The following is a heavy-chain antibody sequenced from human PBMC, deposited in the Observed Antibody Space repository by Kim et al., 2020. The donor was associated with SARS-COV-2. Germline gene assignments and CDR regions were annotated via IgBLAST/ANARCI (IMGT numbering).Heavy chain of an antibody. D-gene: IGHD6-19*01. CDR3: ARDLRVAGTSWFDP. Sequence: NPSLKSRVTISVDTSKNQFSLKLSSVTAADTAVYYCARDLRVAGTSWFDPWGQGTLVTVSS. V-gene: IGHV4-31*02. J-gene: IGHJ5*02.